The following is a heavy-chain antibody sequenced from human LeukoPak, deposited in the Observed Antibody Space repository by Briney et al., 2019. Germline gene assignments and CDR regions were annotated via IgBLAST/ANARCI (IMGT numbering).Heavy chain of an antibody. CDR3: AKEASGYGYYFDY. CDR2: IKQDGSEK. Sequence: GGSLRLSCAASGFTFSSYWMSWVRQAPGKGLEWVANIKQDGSEKYYVDSVKGRFTISRDNSKNTLYLQMSSLRAEDTAVYYCAKEASGYGYYFDYWGQGTLVTVSS. D-gene: IGHD3-10*01. V-gene: IGHV3-7*03. CDR1: GFTFSSYW. J-gene: IGHJ4*02.